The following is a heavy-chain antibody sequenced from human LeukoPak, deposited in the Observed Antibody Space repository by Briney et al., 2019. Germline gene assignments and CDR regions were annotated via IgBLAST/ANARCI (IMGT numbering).Heavy chain of an antibody. Sequence: GGSLRLSCAASGFTFDDYAMHWVRQAPGKGLEWVSGISWNSGSIGYADSVKGRFTISRDNAKNSLYLQMNSLRAEDTALYYCAKDIFSGRYYYDSSGYFRKGGFDYWGQGTLVTVSS. D-gene: IGHD3-22*01. CDR3: AKDIFSGRYYYDSSGYFRKGGFDY. CDR1: GFTFDDYA. V-gene: IGHV3-9*01. CDR2: ISWNSGSI. J-gene: IGHJ4*02.